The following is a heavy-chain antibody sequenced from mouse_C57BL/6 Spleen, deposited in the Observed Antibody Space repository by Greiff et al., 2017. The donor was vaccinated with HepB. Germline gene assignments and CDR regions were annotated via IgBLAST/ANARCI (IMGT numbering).Heavy chain of an antibody. CDR2: LDPENGDT. Sequence: EVQLQESGAELVRPGASVKLSCTASGFNINDDYMHWVKQRPEQGLEWIGWLDPENGDTEYASKFQGKATITADTSSTTAYMQLSSLTSEDTAVYYCTTYSYDEDYFDYWGQGTTLTVSS. J-gene: IGHJ2*01. D-gene: IGHD2-12*01. V-gene: IGHV14-4*01. CDR3: TTYSYDEDYFDY. CDR1: GFNINDDY.